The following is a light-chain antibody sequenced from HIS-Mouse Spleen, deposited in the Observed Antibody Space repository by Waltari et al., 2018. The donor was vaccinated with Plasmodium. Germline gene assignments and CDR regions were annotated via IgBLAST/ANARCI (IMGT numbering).Light chain of an antibody. CDR1: QSVLYSSNNKNY. V-gene: IGKV4-1*01. CDR2: WAS. J-gene: IGKJ2*01. CDR3: QQYYSTPHT. Sequence: DIVITQSPDSLAVSLGERATINRKPSQSVLYSSNNKNYLAWYQQKPGQPPKLRIYWASTRESGVPDRFSGSGSGTDFTLTISSLQAEDVAVYYCQQYYSTPHTFGQGTKLEIK.